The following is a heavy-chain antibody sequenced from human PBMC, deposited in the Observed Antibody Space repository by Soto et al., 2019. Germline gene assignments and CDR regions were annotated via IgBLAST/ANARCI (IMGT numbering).Heavy chain of an antibody. CDR2: FKSDGSGT. CDR1: GFTFTAYW. Sequence: GGSLRLSCAAPGFTFTAYWVHWVRQAPGKGLEWVARFKSDGSGTTYTDSVKGRFSISRDNAKNTVYLQMDNLRVEDTAVYYCGRNAIFVRGVPDEYWGQGTPVTVSS. J-gene: IGHJ4*02. CDR3: GRNAIFVRGVPDEY. D-gene: IGHD3-10*02. V-gene: IGHV3-74*03.